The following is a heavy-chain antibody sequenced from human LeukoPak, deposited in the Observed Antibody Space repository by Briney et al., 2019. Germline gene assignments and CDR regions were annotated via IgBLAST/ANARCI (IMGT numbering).Heavy chain of an antibody. Sequence: SSETLSLTCAVYGGSFSGYYWSWIRQPPGKGLEWIGEINHSGSTNYNPSLKSRVTISVDTSKNQFSLKLSSVTAADTAVYYCARGKKTSPGSTGIDNFDYWGQGTLVTVSS. V-gene: IGHV4-34*01. J-gene: IGHJ4*02. CDR3: ARGKKTSPGSTGIDNFDY. CDR2: INHSGST. D-gene: IGHD3-10*01. CDR1: GGSFSGYY.